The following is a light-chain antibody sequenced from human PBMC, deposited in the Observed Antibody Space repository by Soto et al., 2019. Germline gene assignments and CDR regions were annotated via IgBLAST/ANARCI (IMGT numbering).Light chain of an antibody. CDR3: GSYTSSSTPYV. Sequence: QSALTQPPSVSGSPGQSVTISCTGTSSDVGSYNRVSWYQQPPGTAPKLMIYEVSNRPSGVPDRFSGSKSGNTASLTISGLQAEDEADYYCGSYTSSSTPYVFGTGTKLTVL. CDR2: EVS. J-gene: IGLJ1*01. V-gene: IGLV2-18*02. CDR1: SSDVGSYNR.